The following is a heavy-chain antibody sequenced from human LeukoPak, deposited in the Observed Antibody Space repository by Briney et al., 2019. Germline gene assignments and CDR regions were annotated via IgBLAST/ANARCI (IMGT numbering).Heavy chain of an antibody. D-gene: IGHD2-2*02. CDR2: ISSSGSTI. CDR3: ASICSSTSCYTYYYYYMDV. J-gene: IGHJ6*03. V-gene: IGHV3-48*03. CDR1: GFTFSSYE. Sequence: GGSLRLSCAASGFTFSSYEMNWVRQAPGKGLEWVSYISSSGSTIYYADSVKGRFTISRDNAKNSLYLQMNSLRAEDTAVYYCASICSSTSCYTYYYYYMDVWGKGTTVTVSS.